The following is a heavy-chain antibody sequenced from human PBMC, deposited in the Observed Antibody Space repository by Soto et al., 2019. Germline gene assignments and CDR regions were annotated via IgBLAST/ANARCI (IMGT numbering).Heavy chain of an antibody. V-gene: IGHV4-39*01. CDR3: TLRDEVTSYYINH. D-gene: IGHD2-21*02. J-gene: IGHJ4*02. CDR1: GGXISSINIS. CDR2: IIYSRET. Sequence: SETLSLSISVSGGXISSINISWXWVRHPPVGGLEWIATIIYSRETYCNPXLQSRVTTSVDTSKNWFSLNLKSVTAADTAVYFCTLRDEVTSYYINHWGRGMLVTVSS.